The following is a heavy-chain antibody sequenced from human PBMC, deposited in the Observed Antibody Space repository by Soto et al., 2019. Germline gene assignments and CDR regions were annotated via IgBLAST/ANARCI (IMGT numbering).Heavy chain of an antibody. J-gene: IGHJ5*02. CDR3: ASGYCSGGSCYYLGFDP. CDR2: MNPNSGNT. D-gene: IGHD2-15*01. Sequence: ASVKVSCKASGYTFTSYDINWVRQATGQGLEWKGWMNPNSGNTGYAQKFQGRVTMTRNTSISTAYMELSSLRSEDTAVYYCASGYCSGGSCYYLGFDPWGQGTLVTVSS. CDR1: GYTFTSYD. V-gene: IGHV1-8*01.